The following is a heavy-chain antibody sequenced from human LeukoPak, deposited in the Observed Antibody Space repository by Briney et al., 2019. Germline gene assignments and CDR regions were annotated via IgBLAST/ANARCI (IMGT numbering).Heavy chain of an antibody. D-gene: IGHD3-3*01. CDR3: ARSPRYYDFWSGPRVSWFDP. J-gene: IGHJ5*02. CDR1: GGSFSGYY. CDR2: INHSGST. Sequence: KPSETLSLTCAVYGGSFSGYYWSWIRQPPGKGLEWIGEINHSGSTNYNPSLKSRVTISVDTSKNQFSLKLSSVTAADTAVYYCARSPRYYDFWSGPRVSWFDPWGQGTLVTVSS. V-gene: IGHV4-34*01.